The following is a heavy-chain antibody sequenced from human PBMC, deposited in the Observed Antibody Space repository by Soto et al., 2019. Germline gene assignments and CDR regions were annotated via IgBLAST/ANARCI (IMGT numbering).Heavy chain of an antibody. Sequence: GGSLRLSCAASGFTFSSYAMSWVRQAPGKGLEWVSAISGSGGSTYYADSVKGRFTISRDNSKNTLYLQMNSLRAEDTAVYYCAKGYCSGGSCYYYFDYWGQGTLVNVSS. V-gene: IGHV3-23*01. CDR2: ISGSGGST. CDR1: GFTFSSYA. D-gene: IGHD2-15*01. CDR3: AKGYCSGGSCYYYFDY. J-gene: IGHJ4*02.